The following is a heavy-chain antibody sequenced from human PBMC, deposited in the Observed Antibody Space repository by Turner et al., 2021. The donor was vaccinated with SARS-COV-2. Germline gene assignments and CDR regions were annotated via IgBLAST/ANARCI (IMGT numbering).Heavy chain of an antibody. V-gene: IGHV3-21*01. CDR2: ISSSSSYI. D-gene: IGHD3-22*01. J-gene: IGHJ4*02. CDR3: ARWTSYYYDNSGYYPAQFDY. CDR1: GFIFSSYS. Sequence: EVQLVESGGGLVKPGGSLRLSCAASGFIFSSYSMNWVRQAPGKGLEWVSSISSSSSYICYADSLKGRFTISRDNAKNSLYLQMNSLRAEDTAVYYCARWTSYYYDNSGYYPAQFDYWGQGTLVTVSS.